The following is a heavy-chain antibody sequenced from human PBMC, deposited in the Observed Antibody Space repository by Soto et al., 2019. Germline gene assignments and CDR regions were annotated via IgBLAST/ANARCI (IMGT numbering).Heavy chain of an antibody. CDR2: INHSGST. CDR3: ARGSPIRVAAAGNWFDP. Sequence: PSETLSLTCTVSGDSISTNNYFWGWIRQPPGKGLEWIGTINHSGSTNYNPSLKSRVTISVDTSKNQFSLKLSSVTAADTAVYYCARGSPIRVAAAGNWFDPWGQGTLVTVSS. J-gene: IGHJ5*02. D-gene: IGHD6-13*01. CDR1: GDSISTNNYF. V-gene: IGHV4-39*07.